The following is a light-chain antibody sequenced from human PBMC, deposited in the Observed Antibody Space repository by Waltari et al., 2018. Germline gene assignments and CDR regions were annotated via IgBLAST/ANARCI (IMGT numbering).Light chain of an antibody. CDR1: QNLLYSSNNKNH. J-gene: IGKJ1*01. V-gene: IGKV4-1*01. CDR2: WAS. CDR3: LQDYNYPWT. Sequence: DIVMTQSPDSLAVSLGERATVNCKSSQNLLYSSNNKNHLAWYQQKPGQAPKLLIYWASTRESGVPDRFSGSGSGTDFTLTISSLQAEDVAVYYCLQDYNYPWTFGQGTKVEIK.